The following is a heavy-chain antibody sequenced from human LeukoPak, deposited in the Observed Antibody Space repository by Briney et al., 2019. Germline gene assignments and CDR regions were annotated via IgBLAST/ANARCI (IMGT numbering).Heavy chain of an antibody. CDR3: ARGKYSSSWYPRTSSYFDY. Sequence: PSETLSLTCAVYGGSLSGYYWSWIRQPPGKGLEWIGEINHSGSTNYNPSLKSRVTISVDTSKNQFSLKLSSVTAADTAVYYCARGKYSSSWYPRTSSYFDYWGQGTLVTVSS. D-gene: IGHD6-13*01. CDR2: INHSGST. V-gene: IGHV4-34*01. J-gene: IGHJ4*02. CDR1: GGSLSGYY.